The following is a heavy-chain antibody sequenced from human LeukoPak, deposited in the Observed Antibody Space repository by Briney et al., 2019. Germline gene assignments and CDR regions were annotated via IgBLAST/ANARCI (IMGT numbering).Heavy chain of an antibody. Sequence: ASVKVSCKASGYTFTSYAMNWVRQATGQGLEWMGWINPNSGGTNYAQKFQGRVTMTRDTSISTAYMELSRLRSDDTAVYYSARANRDYPSGDWGQGTLVTVSS. CDR2: INPNSGGT. D-gene: IGHD4-17*01. J-gene: IGHJ4*02. CDR1: GYTFTSYA. V-gene: IGHV1-2*02. CDR3: ARANRDYPSGD.